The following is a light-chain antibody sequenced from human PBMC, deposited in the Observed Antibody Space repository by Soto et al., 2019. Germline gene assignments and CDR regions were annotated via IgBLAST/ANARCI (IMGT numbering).Light chain of an antibody. CDR2: DAS. V-gene: IGKV3-15*01. CDR3: QQYNNWPPYT. J-gene: IGKJ2*01. CDR1: QSVRTN. Sequence: EIVMTQSPATLSASPGERATLSCRASQSVRTNLAWYQQKPGQAPRLLIYDASTMATGIPARFSSSGSGTEFTLTISSLQSADFAVYYCQQYNNWPPYTFGQGTKLEIK.